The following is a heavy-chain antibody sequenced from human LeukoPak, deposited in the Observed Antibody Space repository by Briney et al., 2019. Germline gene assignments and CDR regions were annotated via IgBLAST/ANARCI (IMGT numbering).Heavy chain of an antibody. CDR2: IYSGGST. Sequence: GGSLTLLCAAWGFTLSSKYMRCVPQAPGRGVEWVSVIYSGGSTYYADSVKGRFTISRDNSKNTLYLQMNSLRAEDTAVYYCARVYGTTLPRDYYYYMDVWGKGTTVTVSS. J-gene: IGHJ6*03. D-gene: IGHD1-7*01. CDR1: GFTLSSKY. V-gene: IGHV3-53*01. CDR3: ARVYGTTLPRDYYYYMDV.